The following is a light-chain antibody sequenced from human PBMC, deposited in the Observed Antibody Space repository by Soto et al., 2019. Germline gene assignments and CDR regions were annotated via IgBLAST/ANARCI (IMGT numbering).Light chain of an antibody. J-gene: IGLJ1*01. CDR2: DVS. Sequence: QSVLTQPASVSESPGQSITISCTGTSSDVGGYNYVSWYQQHPGKAPKLMIYDVSNRPSGVSNRFSGSKSGNTASLTISGLQAEDEADYYCSSYTSSRNYVFGTGTKVTVL. CDR3: SSYTSSRNYV. CDR1: SSDVGGYNY. V-gene: IGLV2-14*01.